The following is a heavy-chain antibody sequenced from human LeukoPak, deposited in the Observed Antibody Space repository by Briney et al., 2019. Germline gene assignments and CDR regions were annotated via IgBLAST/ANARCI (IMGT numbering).Heavy chain of an antibody. J-gene: IGHJ3*02. CDR2: FDPEDGET. Sequence: ASVKVSCKVSGYTLTELSMHWVRQAPGKGLEWRGGFDPEDGETIYAQKFQGRVTMTEDTSTDTAYMGLSSLRSEDTAVYYCATANRVESGGDCSGGSCYLGHDAFDIWGQGTMVTVSS. CDR3: ATANRVESGGDCSGGSCYLGHDAFDI. CDR1: GYTLTELS. V-gene: IGHV1-24*01. D-gene: IGHD2-15*01.